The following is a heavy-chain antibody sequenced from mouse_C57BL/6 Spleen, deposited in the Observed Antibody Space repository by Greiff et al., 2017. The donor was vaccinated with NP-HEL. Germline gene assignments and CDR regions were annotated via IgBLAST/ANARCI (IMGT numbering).Heavy chain of an antibody. CDR2: IYPGDGDT. J-gene: IGHJ2*01. CDR1: GYAFSSSW. CDR3: ARGGYGYVFDY. Sequence: VQVVESGPELVKPGASVKISCKASGYAFSSSWMNWVKQRPGKGLEWIGRIYPGDGDTNYNGKFKGKATLTADKSSSTAYMQLSSLTSEDSAVYFCARGGYGYVFDYWGQGTTLTVSS. V-gene: IGHV1-82*01. D-gene: IGHD2-2*01.